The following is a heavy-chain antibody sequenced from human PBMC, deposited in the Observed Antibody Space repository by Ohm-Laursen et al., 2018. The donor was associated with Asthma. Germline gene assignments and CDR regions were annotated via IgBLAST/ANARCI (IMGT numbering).Heavy chain of an antibody. Sequence: SLRLSCAASGFTFSSYAMSWVRQAPGKGLEWASAISGSGGSTYYADSVKGRFTISRDNSKNTLYLQMNSLRAEDTAVYYCAKGHCSSTSCYGDFDYWGQGTLVTVSS. V-gene: IGHV3-23*01. D-gene: IGHD2-2*01. J-gene: IGHJ4*02. CDR1: GFTFSSYA. CDR2: ISGSGGST. CDR3: AKGHCSSTSCYGDFDY.